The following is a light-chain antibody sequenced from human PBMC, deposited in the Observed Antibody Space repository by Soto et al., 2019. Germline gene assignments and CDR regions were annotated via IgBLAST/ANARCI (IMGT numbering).Light chain of an antibody. CDR1: SSDVGGYNY. J-gene: IGLJ2*01. CDR2: DVS. Sequence: QSALTQPRSVSGSPGQSITISCTGTSSDVGGYNYVSWYQQHPGKAPKLMIYDVSYRPSGVSNRFSGSKSGNTASLTISGLQAEDEADYYCSSYTSSSTVVFGGGTKLTVL. V-gene: IGLV2-14*01. CDR3: SSYTSSSTVV.